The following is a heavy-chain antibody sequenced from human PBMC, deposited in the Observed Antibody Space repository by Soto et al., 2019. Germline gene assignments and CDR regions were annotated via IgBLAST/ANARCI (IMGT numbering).Heavy chain of an antibody. CDR1: GGSFSGYY. CDR2: INHSGRT. Sequence: QVQLQQWGAGLLKPSETLSLTCAVYGGSFSGYYWSWIRQPPGKGLEWIGGINHSGRTNYNPSLKRRVTISVDTSKKQVALKLGSVTAADTAVYYCARRGSGWYGAFDIWGQGTMVTVSS. V-gene: IGHV4-34*01. D-gene: IGHD6-19*01. CDR3: ARRGSGWYGAFDI. J-gene: IGHJ3*02.